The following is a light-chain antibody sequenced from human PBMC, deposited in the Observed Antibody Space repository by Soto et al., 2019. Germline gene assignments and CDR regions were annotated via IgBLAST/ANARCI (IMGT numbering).Light chain of an antibody. CDR2: GAS. CDR1: QSVSNSY. V-gene: IGKV3-20*01. J-gene: IGKJ1*01. Sequence: ESVLTQAPGTLSLSPGERATLSCRASQSVSNSYLAWYQQKPGQAPRLLIYGASSRATGIPDRFSGSGSGTDFTLTISRLETEDFAVYYCQQYGSSPQTFGQGTKVDIK. CDR3: QQYGSSPQT.